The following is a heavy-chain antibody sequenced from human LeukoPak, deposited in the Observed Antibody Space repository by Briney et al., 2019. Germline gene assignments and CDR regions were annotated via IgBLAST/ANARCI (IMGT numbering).Heavy chain of an antibody. V-gene: IGHV1-46*01. CDR3: ARGYSSGFGN. J-gene: IGHJ4*02. D-gene: IGHD6-19*01. CDR1: GYSFTSHY. CDR2: INPSRGNT. Sequence: VASVKVSCKASGYSFTSHYIHWVRQAPGQGLEWMGIINPSRGNTSYAQKFQGRVTVTRDTSTSTVYMDLSSLGSEDTAVYYCARGYSSGFGNWGQGTPVTVSS.